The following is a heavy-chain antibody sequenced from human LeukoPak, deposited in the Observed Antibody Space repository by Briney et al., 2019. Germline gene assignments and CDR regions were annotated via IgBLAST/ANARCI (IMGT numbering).Heavy chain of an antibody. D-gene: IGHD5-18*01. J-gene: IGHJ4*02. Sequence: PGGSLRLSCPASGFTFDDYAMHWVRLAPGKGLEGVSGISWNSGNVDYADSVKGRFTISRDNAKSSLYLQMNSLRAEDTALYYCAKDRGYNYGYTYFDYWGQGTLVTVSS. CDR3: AKDRGYNYGYTYFDY. CDR1: GFTFDDYA. V-gene: IGHV3-9*01. CDR2: ISWNSGNV.